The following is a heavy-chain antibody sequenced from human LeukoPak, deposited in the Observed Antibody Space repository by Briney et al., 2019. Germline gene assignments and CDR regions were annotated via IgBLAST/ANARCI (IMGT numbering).Heavy chain of an antibody. D-gene: IGHD3-22*01. CDR2: ISGSGGST. CDR1: GFTFSSYA. J-gene: IGHJ4*02. CDR3: AKDMGSPNQDLTYYYDSSGYFNY. V-gene: IGHV3-23*01. Sequence: PGGSLRLSCAASGFTFSSYAMSWVRQAPGKGLEWVSVISGSGGSTYYADPVKGRFTISRDNSKNTLYLQMNSLRAEDTAVYYCAKDMGSPNQDLTYYYDSSGYFNYWGQGTLVTVSS.